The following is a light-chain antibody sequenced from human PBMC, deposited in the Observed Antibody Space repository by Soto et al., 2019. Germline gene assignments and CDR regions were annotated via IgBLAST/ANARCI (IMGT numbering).Light chain of an antibody. V-gene: IGKV1-12*01. CDR2: AAS. CDR1: QRISSW. J-gene: IGKJ3*01. CDR3: QQASSFPFT. Sequence: DIQMTQSPSSVSASVGDRVTITCRASQRISSWLAWYQQKPGKAPKLLIYAASSLQSGVPSRFSGSGSGTDFTLTISSLQPEDFATYYCQQASSFPFTFGPGTKVDIK.